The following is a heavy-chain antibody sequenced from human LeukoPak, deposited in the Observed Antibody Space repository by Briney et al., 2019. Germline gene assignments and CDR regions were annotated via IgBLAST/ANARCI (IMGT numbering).Heavy chain of an antibody. J-gene: IGHJ4*02. CDR3: ARVGYYESSGYYEY. Sequence: ASVKVSCKASGYTFTNYYIHWMRQAPGQGLEWVGIINLNAVTTRYAQKFQGRVTMTRDTSISTVYMELSRLRSDDTAVYYCARVGYYESSGYYEYWGQGTLVTVSS. CDR1: GYTFTNYY. V-gene: IGHV1-46*01. CDR2: INLNAVTT. D-gene: IGHD3-22*01.